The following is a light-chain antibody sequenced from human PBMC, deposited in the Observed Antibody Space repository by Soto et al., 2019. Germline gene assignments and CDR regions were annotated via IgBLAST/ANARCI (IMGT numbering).Light chain of an antibody. J-gene: IGKJ5*01. CDR1: QGTSSY. V-gene: IGKV1-9*01. Sequence: DIQLTQSPSFLSASVGDRVTITCRASQGTSSYLACFQQKPGRAPKLLIYGASTLQSGVPARFSGSGSGTDFTLTISNLQPEDFATYYCQQLNAYPLTFGQGTRLEI. CDR2: GAS. CDR3: QQLNAYPLT.